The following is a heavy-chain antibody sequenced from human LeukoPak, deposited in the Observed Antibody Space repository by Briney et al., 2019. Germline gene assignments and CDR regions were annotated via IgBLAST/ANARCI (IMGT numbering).Heavy chain of an antibody. J-gene: IGHJ4*02. CDR1: GYTFTGYY. CDR3: ASGDHGGNSFADY. D-gene: IGHD4-23*01. Sequence: ASVKVSCKASGYTFTGYYMHWVRQAPGQGLEWMGWINPNSGGTNYAQKFQGRVTMTRDTSISTAYMELGRLRSDDTAVYYCASGDHGGNSFADYWGQGTLVTVSS. CDR2: INPNSGGT. V-gene: IGHV1-2*02.